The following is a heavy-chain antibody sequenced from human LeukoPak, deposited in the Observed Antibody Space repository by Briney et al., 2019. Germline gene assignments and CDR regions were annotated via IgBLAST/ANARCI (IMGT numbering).Heavy chain of an antibody. J-gene: IGHJ4*02. CDR2: IRSKAYGGTT. V-gene: IGHV3-49*03. CDR3: TRSSKHGYSYQPMGY. CDR1: GFTFGDYA. D-gene: IGHD5-18*01. Sequence: GGSLRLSCTASGFTFGDYAMSWFRQAPGKGLEWVGFIRSKAYGGTTEYAASVKGRFTISRDDSKSIAHLQMNSLKTEDTAVYYCTRSSKHGYSYQPMGYWGQGTLVTVSS.